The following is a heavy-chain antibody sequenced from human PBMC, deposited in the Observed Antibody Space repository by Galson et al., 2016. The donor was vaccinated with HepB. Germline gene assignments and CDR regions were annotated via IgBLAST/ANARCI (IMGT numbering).Heavy chain of an antibody. CDR1: GYTFTNYW. CDR3: VRRVQGRWRFSGGDTFDI. CDR2: IYPGDSDT. D-gene: IGHD5-24*01. Sequence: QSGAEVKKPGESLKISCKGSGYTFTNYWIGWVRQMPGKGLEWMGLIYPGDSDTRYSPSFQGQVTISADKSISTAYLQWSSLKASDTAMYYCVRRVQGRWRFSGGDTFDIWGQGTMVTVFS. V-gene: IGHV5-51*01. J-gene: IGHJ3*02.